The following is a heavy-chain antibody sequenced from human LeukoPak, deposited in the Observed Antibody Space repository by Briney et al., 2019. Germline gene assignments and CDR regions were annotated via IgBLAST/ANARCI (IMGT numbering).Heavy chain of an antibody. Sequence: ASVKVSCKASGYTFTSYDINWVRQATGQGLEWMGWMNPNSGNTGYAQKFQGRVTMTRNTSISIAYMELSSLRSEDTAVYYCARGRYSYPNYYYYGMDVWGQGTTVTVSS. J-gene: IGHJ6*02. CDR3: ARGRYSYPNYYYYGMDV. CDR1: GYTFTSYD. V-gene: IGHV1-8*01. CDR2: MNPNSGNT. D-gene: IGHD2-15*01.